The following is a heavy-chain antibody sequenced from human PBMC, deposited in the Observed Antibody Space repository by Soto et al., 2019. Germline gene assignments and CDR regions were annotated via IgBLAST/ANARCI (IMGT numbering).Heavy chain of an antibody. J-gene: IGHJ2*01. Sequence: QVQLQESGPGLVKPSHTLSLTCTVSGGSISSGGYYWSWIRQHPGKGLEWIGYIDYSGSTYYNPSLKSRVTISVDTSKNQFSLKLSSVTAADTAVYYCARRDYYDSSGHQRYFDLWGRGPLVTVSS. CDR1: GGSISSGGYY. V-gene: IGHV4-31*03. CDR3: ARRDYYDSSGHQRYFDL. CDR2: IDYSGST. D-gene: IGHD3-22*01.